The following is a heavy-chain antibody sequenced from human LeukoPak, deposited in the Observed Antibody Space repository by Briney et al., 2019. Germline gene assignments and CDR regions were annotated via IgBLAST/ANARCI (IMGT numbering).Heavy chain of an antibody. CDR1: GGSFGGYY. CDR2: INHSGST. D-gene: IGHD6-13*01. J-gene: IGHJ4*02. CDR3: ARGLKEYSSSWYY. V-gene: IGHV4-34*01. Sequence: PSETLSLTCAVYGGSFGGYYWSWIRQPPGEGLEWIGEINHSGSTNYNPSLKSRVTISVDTSKNQFSLKLSSVTAADTAVYYCARGLKEYSSSWYYWGQGTLVTVSS.